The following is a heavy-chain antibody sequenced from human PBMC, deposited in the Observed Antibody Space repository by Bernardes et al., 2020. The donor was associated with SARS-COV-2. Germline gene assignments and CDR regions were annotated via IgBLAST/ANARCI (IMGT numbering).Heavy chain of an antibody. CDR1: GFTFNSYG. D-gene: IGHD1-1*01. V-gene: IGHV3-30*18. Sequence: GGSLRLSCAASGFTFNSYGMHWLRQAPGKGLEWVAVMSQDGSSEYYADSVKGRFTISRDNSKSTLFLQMNSLRPEDTAMYYCAKSRTTSSLCWFDPWGQGTLVTVST. CDR3: AKSRTTSSLCWFDP. CDR2: MSQDGSSE. J-gene: IGHJ5*02.